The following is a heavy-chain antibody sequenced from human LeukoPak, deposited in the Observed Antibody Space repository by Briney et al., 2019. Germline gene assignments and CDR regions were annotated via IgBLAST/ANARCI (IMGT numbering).Heavy chain of an antibody. CDR2: IIPIFGTA. J-gene: IGHJ4*02. D-gene: IGHD7-27*01. Sequence: SVKVSCKASGGTFSSYAISWVRQAPGQGLEWMGGIIPIFGTANYAQKFQGRVTITADESTSTAYMELSSLRSEDTAMYYCATEFLGYYFDYWGQGTLVTVSS. CDR1: GGTFSSYA. CDR3: ATEFLGYYFDY. V-gene: IGHV1-69*01.